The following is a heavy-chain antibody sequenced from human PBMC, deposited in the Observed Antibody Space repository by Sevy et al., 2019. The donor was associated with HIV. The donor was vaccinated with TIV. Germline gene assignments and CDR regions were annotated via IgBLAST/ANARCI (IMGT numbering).Heavy chain of an antibody. CDR1: GFTFSSYS. V-gene: IGHV3-21*01. CDR3: ARQYYYDSSGYYLGGFDY. D-gene: IGHD3-22*01. CDR2: ISSSNSYI. Sequence: GGSLRLSCAASGFTFSSYSMNWVRQAPGKGLEWVSSISSSNSYIYYADSVKGRFTISRDNAKNSLYLQMNSLRAEETAVYYCARQYYYDSSGYYLGGFDYWGQGTLVTVSS. J-gene: IGHJ4*02.